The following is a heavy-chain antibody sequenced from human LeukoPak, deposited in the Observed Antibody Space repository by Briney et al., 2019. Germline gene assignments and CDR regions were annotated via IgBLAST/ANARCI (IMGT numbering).Heavy chain of an antibody. J-gene: IGHJ4*02. D-gene: IGHD4-17*01. CDR1: GFTFSSYS. Sequence: GGSLRLSCAASGFTFSSYSMNWVRQAPGKGLEWVSSISSSSTFRYYAAAVKGRFTISRDNAKNTLFLQMNSLRAEDTAVYYCARVTDYGDYVWFGYWGQGTLVTVSS. V-gene: IGHV3-21*01. CDR3: ARVTDYGDYVWFGY. CDR2: ISSSSTFR.